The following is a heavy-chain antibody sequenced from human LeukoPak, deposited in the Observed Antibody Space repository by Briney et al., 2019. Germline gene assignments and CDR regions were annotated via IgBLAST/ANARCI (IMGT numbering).Heavy chain of an antibody. Sequence: SETLSLTCGVSGSSIRSTHWWTWVRQPPGKGLEWIGEIYHNGNTEYNPSLSSRLLISVDKSKNQFSLKLTSVTAADTAMYYCASPSGRQYADALDIWGQGRMVIVSS. J-gene: IGHJ3*02. CDR2: IYHNGNT. V-gene: IGHV4-4*02. CDR3: ASPSGRQYADALDI. D-gene: IGHD1-26*01. CDR1: GSSIRSTHW.